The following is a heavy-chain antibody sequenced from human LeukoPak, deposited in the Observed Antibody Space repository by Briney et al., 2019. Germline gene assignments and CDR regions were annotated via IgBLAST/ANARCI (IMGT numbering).Heavy chain of an antibody. J-gene: IGHJ2*01. CDR3: ARDGFGRWYFDL. CDR2: ISAYNGNT. CDR1: GYTFTSYG. V-gene: IGHV1-18*01. D-gene: IGHD2-15*01. Sequence: ASVKVSCKASGYTFTSYGISWVRQAPGQGLEWMGWISAYNGNTNYAQKLQGRVTMTTDTSTGTAYMELRSPRSDDTAVYYCARDGFGRWYFDLWGRGTLVTVSS.